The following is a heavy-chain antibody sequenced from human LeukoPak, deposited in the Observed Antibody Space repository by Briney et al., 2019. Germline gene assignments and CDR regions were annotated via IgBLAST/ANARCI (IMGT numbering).Heavy chain of an antibody. CDR1: GYTFTSYD. V-gene: IGHV1-8*01. J-gene: IGHJ6*03. D-gene: IGHD5-12*01. Sequence: ASVKVSCKASGYTFTSYDINWVRQATGQGLECLGWMNPNSGNTGYAQKFQGRVTMTRNTSISTAYMELSSLRSEDTAVYYCARGLSKVATIFMRYYYMDVWGKGTTVTVSS. CDR2: MNPNSGNT. CDR3: ARGLSKVATIFMRYYYMDV.